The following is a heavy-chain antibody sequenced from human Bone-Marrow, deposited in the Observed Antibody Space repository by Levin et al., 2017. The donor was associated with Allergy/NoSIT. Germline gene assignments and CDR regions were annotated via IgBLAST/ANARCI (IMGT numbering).Heavy chain of an antibody. CDR1: GFPFNSYE. CDR2: ISTSGSNI. J-gene: IGHJ6*04. CDR3: ARRGDV. Sequence: LSLTCAASGFPFNSYEMNWVRQAPGKGLEWISYISTSGSNIYYADSVKGRFTISRDNTKNSLFLQMNSLRAEDTAVYYCARRGDVWGKGTTVTVSS. V-gene: IGHV3-48*03.